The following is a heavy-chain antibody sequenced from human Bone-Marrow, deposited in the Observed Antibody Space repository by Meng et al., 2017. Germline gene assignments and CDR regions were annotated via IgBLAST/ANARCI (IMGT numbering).Heavy chain of an antibody. Sequence: QVQVKQWGAGLLKTSETLSLTCAVNGGSFSGYYWSWIRQPPGKGLEWIGEINHSGSTNYNPSLKSRVTISVDTSKNQFSLKLSSVTAADTAVYYCARGLRAARPLLFGYWGQGTLVTVSS. CDR1: GGSFSGYY. J-gene: IGHJ4*02. CDR2: INHSGST. D-gene: IGHD6-6*01. V-gene: IGHV4-34*01. CDR3: ARGLRAARPLLFGY.